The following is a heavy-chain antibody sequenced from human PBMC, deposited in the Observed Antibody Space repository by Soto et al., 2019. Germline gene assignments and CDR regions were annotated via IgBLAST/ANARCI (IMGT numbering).Heavy chain of an antibody. CDR3: ATGYDSSGYYYAYFDY. D-gene: IGHD3-22*01. V-gene: IGHV3-23*01. Sequence: GSLRLSCAASGFAFISYAMICFRHAPWKWLEWVSAISGSGGSTYYADSVKGRFTISRDNSKNTLYLQMNSLRAEDTAVYYCATGYDSSGYYYAYFDYWGQGTLVTVSS. CDR2: ISGSGGST. J-gene: IGHJ4*02. CDR1: GFAFISYA.